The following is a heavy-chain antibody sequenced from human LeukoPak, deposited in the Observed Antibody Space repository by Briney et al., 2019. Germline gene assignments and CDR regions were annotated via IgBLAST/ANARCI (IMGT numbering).Heavy chain of an antibody. CDR1: GYSFTSYW. CDR2: IYPGDSDT. D-gene: IGHD6-19*01. Sequence: GESLKISCKGSGYSFTSYWIGWVRQMPGKGLEWMGIIYPGDSDTRYSPSFQGQVTISADKSISTAYLQWSSLKASDTAMYYCARHASGIAVAGTFLLEYYYYMDVWGKGTTVTISS. CDR3: ARHASGIAVAGTFLLEYYYYMDV. V-gene: IGHV5-51*01. J-gene: IGHJ6*03.